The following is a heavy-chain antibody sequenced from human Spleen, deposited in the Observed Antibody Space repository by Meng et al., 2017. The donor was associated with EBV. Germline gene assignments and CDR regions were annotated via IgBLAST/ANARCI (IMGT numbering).Heavy chain of an antibody. CDR2: VHYTGST. CDR3: ARPFPSWQSPRLDPFGA. V-gene: IGHV4-39*01. Sequence: QPALRESAPGQVKPSETLSLTCTVSGDSISSFYYWGWIRQPPGRGLEWIGSVHYTGSTYYSPSLKSRVAVSVDTSKNQFSLRLTSVTAADTAVYYCARPFPSWQSPRLDPFGAWGQGTLVTVSS. CDR1: GDSISSFYY. D-gene: IGHD6-19*01. J-gene: IGHJ5*02.